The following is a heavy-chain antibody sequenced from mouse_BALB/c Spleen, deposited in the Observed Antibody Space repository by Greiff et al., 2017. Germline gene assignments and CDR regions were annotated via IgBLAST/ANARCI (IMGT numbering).Heavy chain of an antibody. Sequence: EVQLQESGGGLVQPGGSLKLSCAASGFTFSSYTMSWVRQTPEKRLEWVAYISNGGGSTYYPDTVKGRFTISRDNAKNTLYLQMSSLKSEDTAMYYCARHSYYDYDDEDYYAMDYWGQGTSVTVSS. V-gene: IGHV5-12-2*01. CDR2: ISNGGGST. CDR3: ARHSYYDYDDEDYYAMDY. D-gene: IGHD2-4*01. J-gene: IGHJ4*01. CDR1: GFTFSSYT.